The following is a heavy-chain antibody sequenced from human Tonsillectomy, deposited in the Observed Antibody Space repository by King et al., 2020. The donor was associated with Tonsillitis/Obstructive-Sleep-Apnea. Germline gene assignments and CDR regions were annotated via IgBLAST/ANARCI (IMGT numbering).Heavy chain of an antibody. J-gene: IGHJ4*02. V-gene: IGHV4-59*01. Sequence: QLQESGPGLVKPSETLSLTCTVSGGSISSYYWSWIRQPPGKGLEWIGYIYYSGSTNYNPSLKSRVTISVDTSKNQFSLKLSSVTAADTAVYYCARVAGTNWQVDYWGQGTLVTVSS. CDR3: ARVAGTNWQVDY. D-gene: IGHD1-7*01. CDR1: GGSISSYY. CDR2: IYYSGST.